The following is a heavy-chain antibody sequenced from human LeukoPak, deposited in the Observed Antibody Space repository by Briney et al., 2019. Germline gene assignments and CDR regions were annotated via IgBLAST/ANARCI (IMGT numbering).Heavy chain of an antibody. CDR2: INPNSGGT. Sequence: GASVKVSCKASGYTFTGYYMHWVRQAPGQGLEWMGRINPNSGGTNYAQKFQGRVTMTRDTSISTAYMELSRLRSDDTAVYYCARAGYDTLTLAPDPANDYWGQGTLVTVSS. D-gene: IGHD3-9*01. J-gene: IGHJ4*01. V-gene: IGHV1-2*06. CDR1: GYTFTGYY. CDR3: ARAGYDTLTLAPDPANDY.